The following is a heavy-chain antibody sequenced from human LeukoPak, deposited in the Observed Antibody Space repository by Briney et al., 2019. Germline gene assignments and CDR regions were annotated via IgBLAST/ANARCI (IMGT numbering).Heavy chain of an antibody. CDR3: AGVFRGAVTANWFDL. V-gene: IGHV4-59*01. CDR1: GGSINGNY. D-gene: IGHD2-21*02. J-gene: IGHJ5*02. CDR2: IYDEGTT. Sequence: ETLSLTCSVSGGSINGNYWTWLRQPPGKGLEWIGNIYDEGTTNYNPSLESRLTMSIDTSASHFSLTLRSVTAADTAVYYCAGVFRGAVTANWFDLWGQGTLVSVSS.